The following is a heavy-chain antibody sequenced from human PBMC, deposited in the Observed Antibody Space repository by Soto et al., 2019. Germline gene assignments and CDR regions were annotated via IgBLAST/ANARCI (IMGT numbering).Heavy chain of an antibody. Sequence: QITLKESGPTLVKPTQTLSLTCTFSGFSLSTSGVGVGWIRQPPGKALEWLALIYWDDDKRYSPSLKSRLTITKDTSKNQVVLTMTNMDPVDTATYYCALHPTTVTTWHFYYWGQGTLVTVSS. CDR1: GFSLSTSGVG. CDR2: IYWDDDK. CDR3: ALHPTTVTTWHFYY. J-gene: IGHJ4*02. D-gene: IGHD4-17*01. V-gene: IGHV2-5*02.